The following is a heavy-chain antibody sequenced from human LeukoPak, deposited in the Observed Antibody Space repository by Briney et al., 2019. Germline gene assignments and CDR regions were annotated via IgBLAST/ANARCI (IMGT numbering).Heavy chain of an antibody. D-gene: IGHD3-22*01. Sequence: ASVKVSCKASGYTFTGYYMHWVRQAPGQGLEWMGWINPNSGGTNYAQKFQGWVTMTRDTSISTAYMELSRLRSDDTAVYYCARAEYYYDSSVTAWFDPWGQGTLVTVSS. J-gene: IGHJ5*02. CDR3: ARAEYYYDSSVTAWFDP. CDR1: GYTFTGYY. V-gene: IGHV1-2*04. CDR2: INPNSGGT.